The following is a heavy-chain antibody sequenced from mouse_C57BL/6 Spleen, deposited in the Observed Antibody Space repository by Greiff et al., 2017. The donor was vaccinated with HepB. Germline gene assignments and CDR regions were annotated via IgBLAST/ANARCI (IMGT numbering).Heavy chain of an antibody. CDR2: IDPSDSYT. J-gene: IGHJ4*01. D-gene: IGHD2-3*01. CDR1: GYTFTSYW. CDR3: ARPYDCYYVYAMDY. Sequence: QVQLQQPGAELVKPGASVKLSCKASGYTFTSYWMQWVKQRPGQGLEWIGEIDPSDSYTNYNQKFKGKATLTVDTSSSTAYMQLSSLTSEDSAVYYCARPYDCYYVYAMDYWGQGTSVTVSS. V-gene: IGHV1-50*01.